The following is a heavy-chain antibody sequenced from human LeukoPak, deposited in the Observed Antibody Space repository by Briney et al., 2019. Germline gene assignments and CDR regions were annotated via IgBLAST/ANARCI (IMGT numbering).Heavy chain of an antibody. Sequence: PGGSLRLSCAASGFTFSSYWMTWGRQAPGKGLEWVANIKQDGSEKYYVDSVKGRFTISRDNAKNSLYLQMNSLRAEDTAVYYCARDWVTTSYNWFDPWGQGTLVTVSS. D-gene: IGHD4-17*01. CDR3: ARDWVTTSYNWFDP. CDR1: GFTFSSYW. V-gene: IGHV3-7*01. CDR2: IKQDGSEK. J-gene: IGHJ5*02.